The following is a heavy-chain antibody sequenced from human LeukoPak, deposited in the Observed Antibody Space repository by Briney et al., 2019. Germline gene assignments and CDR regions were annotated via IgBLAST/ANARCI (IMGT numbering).Heavy chain of an antibody. V-gene: IGHV3-33*01. D-gene: IGHD1-26*01. CDR3: ARDRIGRIVGATLDY. CDR1: GFTFSSYG. J-gene: IGHJ4*02. CDR2: IWYDGSNK. Sequence: PGRSLRLSCAASGFTFSSYGMHWVRQAPGKGLEWVAVIWYDGSNKYYADSVKGRFTISRDNSKNTLYLQMNSLRAEDTAVYYCARDRIGRIVGATLDYWGQGTLVTVSS.